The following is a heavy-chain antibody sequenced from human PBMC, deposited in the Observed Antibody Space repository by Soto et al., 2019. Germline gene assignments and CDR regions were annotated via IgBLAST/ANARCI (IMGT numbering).Heavy chain of an antibody. Sequence: GASVKVSCKASGDTFGRFTINWVRQAPGQGLEWMGGIKPISDITNYAQRFQGRVTFTADASTSTVYLELSSLRSEDTAMYYCARDPSTIHKLIGVWFDPWGQGTLVTVSS. D-gene: IGHD1-1*01. CDR2: IKPISDIT. V-gene: IGHV1-69*13. CDR1: GDTFGRFT. CDR3: ARDPSTIHKLIGVWFDP. J-gene: IGHJ5*02.